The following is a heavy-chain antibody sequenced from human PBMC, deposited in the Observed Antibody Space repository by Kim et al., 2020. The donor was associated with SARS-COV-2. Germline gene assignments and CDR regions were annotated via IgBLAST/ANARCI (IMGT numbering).Heavy chain of an antibody. V-gene: IGHV3-21*06. D-gene: IGHD3-9*01. Sequence: GGSLRLSCAGSGLNFRNYVLNWVRQAPGKGLEWVSSINSNNNYIYYIDSVKGRFTISRDNAKNSLSLQMNSLRAEDTGIYYCATKGEWTDILTGYDHWGQGTLVTVSS. CDR2: INSNNNYI. J-gene: IGHJ4*02. CDR3: ATKGEWTDILTGYDH. CDR1: GLNFRNYV.